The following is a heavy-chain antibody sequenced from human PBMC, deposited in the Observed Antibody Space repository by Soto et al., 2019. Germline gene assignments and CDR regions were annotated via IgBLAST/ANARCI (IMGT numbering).Heavy chain of an antibody. J-gene: IGHJ4*02. CDR2: MSLDGNSR. CDR3: TRGRSVIANNDFGH. Sequence: QVQLVESGGGVVQPGTSLRLSCAASGFAVSSYSVHWVRQAPGKGLEWVAAMSLDGNSRYFADSVKGRYTISRDTSKNTWSLQMNCLRPEDSAVYPCTRGRSVIANNDFGHCGQGTQVTVSS. D-gene: IGHD2-21*01. V-gene: IGHV3-30-3*01. CDR1: GFAVSSYS.